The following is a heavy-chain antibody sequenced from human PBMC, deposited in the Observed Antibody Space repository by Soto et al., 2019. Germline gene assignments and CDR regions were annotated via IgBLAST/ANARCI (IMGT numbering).Heavy chain of an antibody. V-gene: IGHV2-5*02. Sequence: QITLKESGPTLVKPTQTLTLTCTFSGFSLSTSGVGVGWIRQPPGKALEWHALIYWDDDKGYSPSLKSRLTITKHTSKNQVVLTMTNMDPVDTATYYCALHGSGSYGMWGQGTLVTVSS. J-gene: IGHJ4*02. D-gene: IGHD3-10*01. CDR3: ALHGSGSYGM. CDR2: IYWDDDK. CDR1: GFSLSTSGVG.